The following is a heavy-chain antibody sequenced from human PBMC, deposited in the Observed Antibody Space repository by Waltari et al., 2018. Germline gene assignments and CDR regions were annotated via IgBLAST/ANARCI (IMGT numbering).Heavy chain of an antibody. V-gene: IGHV4-4*07. CDR2: IYTSGST. J-gene: IGHJ5*02. D-gene: IGHD2-15*01. Sequence: QVKLQESGPGLVKPSETLSLTCTVSGGSISSYSWSWIRPPAGQGLEWIGRIYTSGSTNYNPSLKSRVTMSVDTSKNQFSLKLSSVTAADTAVYYCARIQRYCSGGSCYPWFDPWGQGTLVTVSS. CDR1: GGSISSYS. CDR3: ARIQRYCSGGSCYPWFDP.